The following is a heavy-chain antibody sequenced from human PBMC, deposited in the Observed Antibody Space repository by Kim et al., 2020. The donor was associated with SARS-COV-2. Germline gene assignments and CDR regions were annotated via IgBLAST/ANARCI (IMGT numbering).Heavy chain of an antibody. CDR3: ARALGYCSGGSGYDNWFDP. CDR2: ISSSSSYT. CDR1: GFTFSDYY. V-gene: IGHV3-11*05. Sequence: GGSLRLSCAASGFTFSDYYMSWIRQAPGKGLEWVSYISSSSSYTNYADSVKGRFTISRDNAKNSLYLQMNSLRAEDTAVYYCARALGYCSGGSGYDNWFDPWGQGTLVTVSS. J-gene: IGHJ5*02. D-gene: IGHD2-15*01.